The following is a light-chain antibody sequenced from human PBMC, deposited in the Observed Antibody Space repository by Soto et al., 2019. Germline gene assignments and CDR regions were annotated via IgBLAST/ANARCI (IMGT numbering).Light chain of an antibody. CDR2: AAS. J-gene: IGKJ2*01. Sequence: DIQMTQSPSSLSASVGDRVTITCRASQSISGYLNWYQQKPGKPPKMLIYAASNLQSGVPSRFSGSGSGTHFTLTISSLQPEDFETYHCQESYSSPPTFGQGTKLEIK. CDR1: QSISGY. CDR3: QESYSSPPT. V-gene: IGKV1-39*01.